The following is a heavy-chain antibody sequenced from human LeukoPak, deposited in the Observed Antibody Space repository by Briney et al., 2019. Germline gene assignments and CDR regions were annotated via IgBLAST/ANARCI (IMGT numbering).Heavy chain of an antibody. J-gene: IGHJ4*02. V-gene: IGHV4-4*02. CDR2: ISLSGLT. CDR3: TRENGAFSPFGF. CDR1: GGSITTTNF. D-gene: IGHD2-8*01. Sequence: SETLSLTCGVSGGSITTTNFRSWVRQAPGQGLEWIVEISLSGLTNYTASLSGRFTISLDSAKNHLSLHLNTLTAADTAIYYCTRENGAFSPFGFWGQGTVVTVSS.